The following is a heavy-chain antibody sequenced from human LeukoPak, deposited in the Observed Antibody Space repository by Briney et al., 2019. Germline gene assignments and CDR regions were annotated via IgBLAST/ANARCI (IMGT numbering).Heavy chain of an antibody. D-gene: IGHD3-16*01. CDR1: GYSFTSYW. Sequence: RGESLKISCKGSGYSFTSYWIGWVRQMPGKGLEWMGIIYPGDSDTRYSPSFQGQVTISADKSIRTAYLQWSSLKASDTAMYYCARQVGNAYYAAYFDYWGQGTLVTVSS. CDR2: IYPGDSDT. J-gene: IGHJ4*02. CDR3: ARQVGNAYYAAYFDY. V-gene: IGHV5-51*01.